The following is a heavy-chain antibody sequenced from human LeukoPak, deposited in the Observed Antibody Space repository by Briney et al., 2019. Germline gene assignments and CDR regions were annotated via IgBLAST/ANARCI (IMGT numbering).Heavy chain of an antibody. Sequence: GGSLRLSCAASGFTFSSYNMNWVRQAPGKGLEWVSYISSGSSAIYYADSVKGRFTISRDNARNSLYLQMDSLRAEDTAVYYCARARGHYYDSSGYYYVFDYWGQGTLVTVSS. D-gene: IGHD3-22*01. V-gene: IGHV3-48*04. CDR1: GFTFSSYN. CDR3: ARARGHYYDSSGYYYVFDY. CDR2: ISSGSSAI. J-gene: IGHJ4*02.